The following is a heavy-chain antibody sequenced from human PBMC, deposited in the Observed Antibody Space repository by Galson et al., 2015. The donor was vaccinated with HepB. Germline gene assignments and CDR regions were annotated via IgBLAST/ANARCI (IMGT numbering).Heavy chain of an antibody. CDR2: IYSGGNT. CDR1: GFTVSRNY. V-gene: IGHV3-53*01. CDR3: ARGQDSAADGFDN. J-gene: IGHJ4*02. D-gene: IGHD6-13*01. Sequence: SLRLSCAASGFTVSRNYMSWVRQAPGKGLEWVSVIYSGGNTDYADSVKGRFTISRDNSKNTLYLQMNSLRADDTAVYYCARGQDSAADGFDNWGQGTLVTVSS.